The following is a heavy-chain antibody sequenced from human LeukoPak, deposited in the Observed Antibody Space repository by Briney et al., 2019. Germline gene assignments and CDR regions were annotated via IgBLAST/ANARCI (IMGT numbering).Heavy chain of an antibody. V-gene: IGHV4-39*01. CDR3: ARYYDYIWGTHRSYYFDY. Sequence: SETLSLTCTVSGGSISSNNYYWGWTRQPPGKGLEWIGMIYYSGTTYYNPSLKGRVTISVDISRNQFSLKLSSVTAADTAIYYCARYYDYIWGTHRSYYFDYWGQGTLVTVSS. CDR2: IYYSGTT. D-gene: IGHD3-16*02. CDR1: GGSISSNNYY. J-gene: IGHJ4*02.